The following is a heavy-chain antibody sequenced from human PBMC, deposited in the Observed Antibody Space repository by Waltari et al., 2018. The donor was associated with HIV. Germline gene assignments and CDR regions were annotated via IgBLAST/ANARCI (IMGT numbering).Heavy chain of an antibody. Sequence: QVQLQQWGAGLLKPSETLSLTCAVYGGSFSGYYWSWIRQPPGKGLEWIGEINHSGSTNYNPSLKSRVTISVDTSKNQFSLKLSSVTAADTAVYYCARDRHYCSSTSCYTPYYYYYGMDVWGQGTTVTVSS. D-gene: IGHD2-2*02. CDR2: INHSGST. J-gene: IGHJ6*02. V-gene: IGHV4-34*01. CDR1: GGSFSGYY. CDR3: ARDRHYCSSTSCYTPYYYYYGMDV.